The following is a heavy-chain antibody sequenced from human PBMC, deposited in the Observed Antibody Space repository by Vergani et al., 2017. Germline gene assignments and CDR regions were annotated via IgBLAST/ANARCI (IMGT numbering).Heavy chain of an antibody. CDR1: GYSLTELT. CDR2: FDPEHGEV. CDR3: AIVTEYYDSSGYYLDD. J-gene: IGHJ4*02. V-gene: IGHV1-24*01. Sequence: QVQLVQSGSEVRKPGASVKVSCQVSGYSLTELTIHWVRQAPGKGREWMGGFDPEHGEVTFAHHIQGRVTMTEDRSTDTAYMALSSLRPEDTALYYCAIVTEYYDSSGYYLDDWGQGTLVTVSS. D-gene: IGHD3-22*01.